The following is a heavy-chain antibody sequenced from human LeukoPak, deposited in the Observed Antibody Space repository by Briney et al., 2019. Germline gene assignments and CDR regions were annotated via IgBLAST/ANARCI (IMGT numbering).Heavy chain of an antibody. Sequence: SATLSLTCVVSGGSIYSPNWWTWVRQPPGKGLEWIGEVSHTGRTNYHPSLQSRVTISLDESKNHFSLRVTSMTTADTAVYYCASRDDSGPYWGQGTLVTVSS. CDR3: ASRDDSGPY. CDR2: VSHTGRT. V-gene: IGHV4/OR15-8*01. D-gene: IGHD4-17*01. CDR1: GGSIYSPNW. J-gene: IGHJ4*02.